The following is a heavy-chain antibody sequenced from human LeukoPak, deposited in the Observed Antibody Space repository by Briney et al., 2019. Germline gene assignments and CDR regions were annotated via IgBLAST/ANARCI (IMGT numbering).Heavy chain of an antibody. CDR1: GYTFTDYY. CDR2: IIPILGKA. D-gene: IGHD2-15*01. J-gene: IGHJ4*02. Sequence: ASVKVSCKASGYTFTDYYMHWVRQAPGQGLEWMGRIIPILGKANYAQKFQGRVTITADKSTSTAYMELSSLRSEDTAVYYCARDIVVVVAATPGWLGFDYWGQGTLVTVSS. CDR3: ARDIVVVVAATPGWLGFDY. V-gene: IGHV1-69*04.